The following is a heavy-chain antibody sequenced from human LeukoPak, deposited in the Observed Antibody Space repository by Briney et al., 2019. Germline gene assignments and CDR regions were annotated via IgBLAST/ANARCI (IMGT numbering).Heavy chain of an antibody. J-gene: IGHJ4*02. V-gene: IGHV3-23*01. D-gene: IGHD6-19*01. Sequence: GGSLRLSCAASGFTFSSYAMSWVRQAPGKGLEWVSAISGSGGSTYYADSVKGRFTISRDNSKSTLYLQMNSLRAEDTAVYYCAKGSGWAYYFDYWGQGTLVTVSS. CDR2: ISGSGGST. CDR3: AKGSGWAYYFDY. CDR1: GFTFSSYA.